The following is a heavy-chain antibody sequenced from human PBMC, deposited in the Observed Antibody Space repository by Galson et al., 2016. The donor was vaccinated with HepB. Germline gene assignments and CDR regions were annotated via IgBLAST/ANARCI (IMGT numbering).Heavy chain of an antibody. CDR1: GFAFSRYA. CDR3: TKDGRYYGSGRGGLDV. Sequence: SLRLSCAASGFAFSRYAMHWVRQAPGKGLEWVALISFDGTNKFYADSVRGRFTISRDNSKNTLYLQLNSLRAEDMAVYYCTKDGRYYGSGRGGLDVWGQGTTVTVSS. V-gene: IGHV3-30*04. J-gene: IGHJ6*02. CDR2: ISFDGTNK. D-gene: IGHD3-10*01.